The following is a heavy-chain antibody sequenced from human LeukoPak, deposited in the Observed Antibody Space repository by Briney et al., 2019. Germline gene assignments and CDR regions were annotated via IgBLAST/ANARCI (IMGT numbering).Heavy chain of an antibody. D-gene: IGHD3-3*01. J-gene: IGHJ5*02. V-gene: IGHV4-30-4*08. Sequence: SETLSLTCTVSVTSTRSGAACSAWIRHHPRRCLEWLGYLSYGGSNGYNPSLTSRVAMSTDPARNLFSLTLRSVTAADTAIYYCVRQNTIFGVVWFDPWGQGSLVTVTS. CDR2: LSYGGSN. CDR3: VRQNTIFGVVWFDP. CDR1: VTSTRSGAAC.